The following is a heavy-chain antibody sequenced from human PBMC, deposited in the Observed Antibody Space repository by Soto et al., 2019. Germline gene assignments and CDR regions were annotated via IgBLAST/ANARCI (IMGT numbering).Heavy chain of an antibody. CDR3: AKQDPKRALYCSSTSCPAEMDY. J-gene: IGHJ4*02. V-gene: IGHV3-23*01. CDR2: ISGSGGST. CDR1: GFTFSSYA. Sequence: GGSLRLSCAASGFTFSSYAMSWVRQAPGKGLEWVSAISGSGGSTYYADSVKGRFTISRDNSKNTLYLQMNSLRAEDTAVYYCAKQDPKRALYCSSTSCPAEMDYWGQGTLVTVSS. D-gene: IGHD2-2*01.